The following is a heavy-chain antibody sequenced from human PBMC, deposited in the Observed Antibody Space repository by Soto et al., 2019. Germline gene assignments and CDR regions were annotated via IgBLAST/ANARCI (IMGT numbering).Heavy chain of an antibody. J-gene: IGHJ6*02. CDR3: AKGPYDFWSGSYYYYYYGMDV. CDR1: GFTFSSYA. V-gene: IGHV3-23*01. CDR2: ISGSGGST. Sequence: PVGSLRLSCAASGFTFSSYAMSWVRQAPGKGLEWVSAISGSGGSTYYADSVKGRFTISRDNSKNTLYLQMNSLRAEDTAVYYCAKGPYDFWSGSYYYYYYGMDVWGQGTTVTVSS. D-gene: IGHD3-3*01.